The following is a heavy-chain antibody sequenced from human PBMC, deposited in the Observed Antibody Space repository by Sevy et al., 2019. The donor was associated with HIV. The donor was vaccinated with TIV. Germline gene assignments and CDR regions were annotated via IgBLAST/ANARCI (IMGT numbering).Heavy chain of an antibody. CDR1: GYTFTSYD. D-gene: IGHD2-15*01. CDR2: MNPNSGNT. J-gene: IGHJ6*02. V-gene: IGHV1-8*01. Sequence: ASVKVSCKASGYTFTSYDINWVRQATGQGLEWMGWMNPNSGNTGYAQKFQGRVTMTRNTSISTAYMELSSLRSEDTAVYYCARNRDKICSGGSCYSDYYYCMDVWGQGTTVTVSS. CDR3: ARNRDKICSGGSCYSDYYYCMDV.